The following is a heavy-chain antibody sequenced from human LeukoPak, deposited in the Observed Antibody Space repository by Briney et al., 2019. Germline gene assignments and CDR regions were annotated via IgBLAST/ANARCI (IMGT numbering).Heavy chain of an antibody. J-gene: IGHJ4*02. V-gene: IGHV4-59*01. CDR2: IYYSSST. D-gene: IGHD5-12*01. CDR3: ARALRGYSGYDLFNFDY. CDR1: GGSISSCY. Sequence: PSETLSLPCTVSGGSISSCYWSGMRQPPREGVEWIGYIYYSSSTNYNPSLKSRVTISVDTSKNQFSLKLSSVTAADTAVYYCARALRGYSGYDLFNFDYWGQGTLVTVSS.